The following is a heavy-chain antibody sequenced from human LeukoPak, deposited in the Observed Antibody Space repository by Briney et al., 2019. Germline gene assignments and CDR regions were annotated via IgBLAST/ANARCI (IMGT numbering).Heavy chain of an antibody. CDR1: GGSFSGYY. Sequence: SETPSLTCAVYGGSFSGYYWSWIRQPPGKGLEWIGEINHSGSTNYNPSLKSRVTISVDTSKNQFSLKLSSVTAADTAVYYCATLLRGSDNLGYWGQGTLVTVSS. V-gene: IGHV4-34*01. D-gene: IGHD2-15*01. CDR3: ATLLRGSDNLGY. CDR2: INHSGST. J-gene: IGHJ4*02.